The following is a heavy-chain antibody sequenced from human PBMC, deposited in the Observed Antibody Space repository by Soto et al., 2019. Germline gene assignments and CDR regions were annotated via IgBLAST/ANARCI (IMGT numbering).Heavy chain of an antibody. CDR2: IRSKTDGGTT. CDR3: TTTRPGTNVFDN. Sequence: EVQLVEAGGGLVEPGGSLRLSCAASGITFSNAWMNWVRKAPGKGLEYIGRIRSKTDGGTTEYAAPVEGRFTVSRDDSKNTLYLQMSGLKTEDTAVYYFTTTRPGTNVFDNWGQGTLVTVSS. D-gene: IGHD6-13*01. V-gene: IGHV3-15*01. CDR1: GITFSNAW. J-gene: IGHJ3*02.